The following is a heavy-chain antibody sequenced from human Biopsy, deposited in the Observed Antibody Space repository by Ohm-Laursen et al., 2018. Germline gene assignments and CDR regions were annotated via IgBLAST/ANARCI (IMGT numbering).Heavy chain of an antibody. J-gene: IGHJ4*02. V-gene: IGHV4-59*01. CDR3: AREAAIIDPRTRAFDY. CDR1: GGSISSDY. CDR2: ISSRGST. D-gene: IGHD6-25*01. Sequence: SETLSLTCSVSGGSISSDYWSWIRQPPRKGLEWIGYISSRGSTNYNPSLRGRVTITVDTSKNQFSLKLRSVTAADTAVYYCAREAAIIDPRTRAFDYWGQGTPVTVSS.